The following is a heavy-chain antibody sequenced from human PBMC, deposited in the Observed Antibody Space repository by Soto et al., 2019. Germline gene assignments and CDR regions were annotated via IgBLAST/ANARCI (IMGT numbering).Heavy chain of an antibody. V-gene: IGHV3-72*01. CDR2: IRNKANSYTT. CDR1: GFTFSDHY. J-gene: IGHJ4*02. Sequence: EVQLVESGGGLVQPGGSLRLSCAASGFTFSDHYMDWVRQAPGKGLEWVGRIRNKANSYTTEYVASVKGRFTISTDDSKNSLYLQMNSLKTEDTAVYYCAIVARGRGYLYNWGQGTLVTVSS. CDR3: AIVARGRGYLYN. D-gene: IGHD5-12*01.